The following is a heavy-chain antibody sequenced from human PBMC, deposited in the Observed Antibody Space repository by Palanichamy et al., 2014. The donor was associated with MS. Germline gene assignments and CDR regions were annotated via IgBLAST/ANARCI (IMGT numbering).Heavy chain of an antibody. J-gene: IGHJ1*01. D-gene: IGHD3-22*01. Sequence: EVQLVESGGGLVQPGGSLRLSCAASGFTFSSYAMHWVRQAPGKGLEYVSAISSNGGSTYDANSVKGRFTISRDNSKNTLYLQMGSLRAEDMAVYYCARTYYYDSSGYYSGYFQHWGQGTLVTVSS. CDR3: ARTYYYDSSGYYSGYFQH. V-gene: IGHV3-64*01. CDR2: ISSNGGST. CDR1: GFTFSSYA.